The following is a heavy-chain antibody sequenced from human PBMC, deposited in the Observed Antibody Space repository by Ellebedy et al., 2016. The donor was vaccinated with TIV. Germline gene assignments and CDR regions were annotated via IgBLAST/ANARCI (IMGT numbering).Heavy chain of an antibody. Sequence: GESLKISCKASGYSFSNYCLTWGPQVHYIGLSRVGTTDPADADGSWRTSFQGHVSISADKSINAAYLEWTSLKASDTAVYFCARLGAGASGWYYFQFWGQGTRVTVSS. CDR1: GYSFSNYC. J-gene: IGHJ4*02. V-gene: IGHV5-51*01. CDR2: TDPADADG. CDR3: ARLGAGASGWYYFQF. D-gene: IGHD6-19*01.